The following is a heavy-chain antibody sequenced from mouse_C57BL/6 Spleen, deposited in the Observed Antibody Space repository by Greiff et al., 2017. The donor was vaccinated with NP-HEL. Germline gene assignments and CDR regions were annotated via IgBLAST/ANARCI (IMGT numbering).Heavy chain of an antibody. Sequence: QVQLQQPGAELVMPGASVKLSCKASGYTFTSYWMHWVKQRPGQGLEWIGEIDPSDSYTNYNQKFKGKSTLTVDKSSSTAYMQLSSLTSEDSAVYYCARSGDGYLFLAYWGQGTLVTVSA. D-gene: IGHD2-3*01. CDR2: IDPSDSYT. CDR1: GYTFTSYW. V-gene: IGHV1-69*01. J-gene: IGHJ3*01. CDR3: ARSGDGYLFLAY.